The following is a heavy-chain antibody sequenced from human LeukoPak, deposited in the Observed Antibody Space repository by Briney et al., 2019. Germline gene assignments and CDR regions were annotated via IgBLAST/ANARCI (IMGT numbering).Heavy chain of an antibody. Sequence: GASVKVSCKASGGTLSRYAISWVRQAPGQGLEWMGGIIPIFGTANYAQKFQGRVTITADKSTSTAYMELSSLRSEDTAVYYCARSTAYDILTGYYNDYYYYMDVWGKGTTVTVSS. J-gene: IGHJ6*03. V-gene: IGHV1-69*06. D-gene: IGHD3-9*01. CDR1: GGTLSRYA. CDR2: IIPIFGTA. CDR3: ARSTAYDILTGYYNDYYYYMDV.